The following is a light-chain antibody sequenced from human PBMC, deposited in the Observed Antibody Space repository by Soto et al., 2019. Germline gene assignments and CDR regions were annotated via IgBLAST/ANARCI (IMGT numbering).Light chain of an antibody. CDR3: LQHHSYPWT. CDR1: QSVSSSY. CDR2: GAS. Sequence: EIVLTQSPGTLSLSPGERATLSCRASQSVSSSYLAWYQQKPGQAPRLLIYGASSRATGIPDRFSGSGSGTDFTLTISSVEPEDFATYYCLQHHSYPWTFGQGTKVDIK. V-gene: IGKV3-20*01. J-gene: IGKJ1*01.